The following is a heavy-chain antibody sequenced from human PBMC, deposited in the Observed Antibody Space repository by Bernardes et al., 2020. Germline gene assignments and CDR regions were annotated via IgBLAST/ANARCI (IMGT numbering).Heavy chain of an antibody. V-gene: IGHV3-21*01. D-gene: IGHD6-13*01. Sequence: GGSLRLSCAASGFTFSSYSMNWVRQAPGKGLEWVSSISSSSSYIYYADSVKGRFTISRDNAKNSLYLQMNSLRAEDTAVYYCARPNENSSSWLDAFDIWGQGTMVTVSS. CDR1: GFTFSSYS. CDR2: ISSSSSYI. J-gene: IGHJ3*02. CDR3: ARPNENSSSWLDAFDI.